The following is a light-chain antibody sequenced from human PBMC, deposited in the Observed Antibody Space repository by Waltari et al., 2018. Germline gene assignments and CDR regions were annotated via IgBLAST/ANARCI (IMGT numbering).Light chain of an antibody. CDR1: QSVSSK. CDR2: DAS. J-gene: IGKJ1*01. CDR3: QQYNIWPWT. V-gene: IGKV3-15*01. Sequence: ELVMTQSPATLSVSPGERASLSCRASQSVSSKLAWYQQTPGQSPRLLIYDASTRAAGIPGRFSGSGSGTELTLTISSLQSEDFAIYYCQQYNIWPWTFGQGTKVDIK.